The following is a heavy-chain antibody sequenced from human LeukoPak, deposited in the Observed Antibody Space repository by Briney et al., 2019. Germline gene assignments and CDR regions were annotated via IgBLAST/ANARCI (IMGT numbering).Heavy chain of an antibody. V-gene: IGHV1-8*01. CDR1: GYTFTSYD. CDR3: ARSYNWNYVPYYYYYMDV. Sequence: ASVKVSCKASGYTFTSYDINWVRQATGQGLEWMGGMNPNSGNTGYAQKFQGRVTMTRNTSISTAYMELSSLRSEDTAVYYCARSYNWNYVPYYYYYMDVWGKGTTVTVSS. CDR2: MNPNSGNT. D-gene: IGHD1-7*01. J-gene: IGHJ6*03.